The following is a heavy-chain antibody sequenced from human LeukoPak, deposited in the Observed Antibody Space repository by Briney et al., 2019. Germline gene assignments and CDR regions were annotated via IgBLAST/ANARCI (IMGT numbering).Heavy chain of an antibody. CDR3: VRDLTSGARFDF. J-gene: IGHJ4*01. CDR1: GFTFSSYG. D-gene: IGHD3-9*01. V-gene: IGHV3-30*03. CDR2: ISSDGNTQ. Sequence: PGGSLRLSCAASGFTFSSYGMHWVRQTPGKGMEWVAIISSDGNTQSYADPLKGRFTISRDNFRDTVFLELTTLRPEDTGLYYCVRDLTSGARFDFWGPGTLVTVS.